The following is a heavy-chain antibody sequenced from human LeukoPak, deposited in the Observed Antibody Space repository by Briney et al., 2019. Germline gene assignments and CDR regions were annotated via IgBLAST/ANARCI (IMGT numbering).Heavy chain of an antibody. J-gene: IGHJ4*02. V-gene: IGHV3-23*01. D-gene: IGHD6-13*01. CDR1: GITLSNYG. CDR3: ARGGPAAGLSDFDY. Sequence: QPGGSLRLSCAVSGITLSNYGMTWVRQAPGKGLEWVAGISDTGGRTNYADSVKGRFTISRDNPKNTLYLQMNSLRVEDTAVYYCARGGPAAGLSDFDYWGQGTLVTVSS. CDR2: ISDTGGRT.